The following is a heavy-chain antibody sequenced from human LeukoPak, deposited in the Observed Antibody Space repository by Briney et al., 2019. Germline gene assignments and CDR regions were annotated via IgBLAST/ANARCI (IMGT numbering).Heavy chain of an antibody. V-gene: IGHV3-15*01. Sequence: GGSLRLSCAASGFTFSSYGMHWVRQAPGKGLAWVGRIKSKTDGGTTDYAAPVKGRFTITRDDSKNTLYLQMNSLKTEDTAVYYCTTGGRDYGDYDYWGQGTLVTVSS. J-gene: IGHJ4*02. CDR3: TTGGRDYGDYDY. CDR2: IKSKTDGGTT. D-gene: IGHD4-17*01. CDR1: GFTFSSYG.